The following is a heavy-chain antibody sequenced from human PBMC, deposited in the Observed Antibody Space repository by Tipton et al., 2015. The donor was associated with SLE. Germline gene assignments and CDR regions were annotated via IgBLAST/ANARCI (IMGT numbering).Heavy chain of an antibody. V-gene: IGHV4-38-2*02. D-gene: IGHD5-12*01. CDR2: THYSGST. J-gene: IGHJ4*02. CDR3: ARVSRGYSGYEWAGFFDY. CDR1: GYSISSGYY. Sequence: TLSLTCSVSGYSISSGYYWGWIRQPPGKGLEWIGTTHYSGSTFYNPSLKSRVTISVDMSKNQFSVKLTSVTAADTAVYHCARVSRGYSGYEWAGFFDYWGQGALVTVSS.